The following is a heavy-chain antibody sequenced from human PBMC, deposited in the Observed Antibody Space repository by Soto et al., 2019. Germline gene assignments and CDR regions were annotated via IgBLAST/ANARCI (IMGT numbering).Heavy chain of an antibody. Sequence: QPGGSLRLSCAASGFTFSNYGMHWVRQSPGKGLELVAVIWYDGNNKYYADSVKGRFTISRDNSNNTLYVQMTSLRAEDTAVYYCARGLHSLFDYWGQGTLVTVSS. J-gene: IGHJ4*02. CDR3: ARGLHSLFDY. V-gene: IGHV3-33*01. D-gene: IGHD2-21*01. CDR2: IWYDGNNK. CDR1: GFTFSNYG.